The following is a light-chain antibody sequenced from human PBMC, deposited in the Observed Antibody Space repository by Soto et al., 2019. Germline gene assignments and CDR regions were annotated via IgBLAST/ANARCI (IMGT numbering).Light chain of an antibody. Sequence: DIRRTTFHSSLSSSVGDRVTITCRASQGVSSSLAWYHQQPVKAPKLLIYAATTLQSGVPSRFSGSGSGTDFTLTMNCLQPEDFATYYSPEPPSYRFTFCEGTRLAI. V-gene: IGKV1-9*01. J-gene: IGKJ5*01. CDR2: AAT. CDR1: QGVSSS. CDR3: PEPPSYRFT.